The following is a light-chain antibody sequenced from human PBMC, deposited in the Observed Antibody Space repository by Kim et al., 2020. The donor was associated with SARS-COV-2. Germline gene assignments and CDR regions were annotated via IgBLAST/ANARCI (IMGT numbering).Light chain of an antibody. CDR2: YDS. J-gene: IGLJ3*02. Sequence: SYELTQSPSVSVAPGKTARITCGGNNIVSKSVHWYQQKPGQAPVLVIYYDSDRPSGIPERFSGSNSGNTATLTISRVEAGDEADYYCHGWDSSSDHSVFGGGTQLTVL. V-gene: IGLV3-21*04. CDR1: NIVSKS. CDR3: HGWDSSSDHSV.